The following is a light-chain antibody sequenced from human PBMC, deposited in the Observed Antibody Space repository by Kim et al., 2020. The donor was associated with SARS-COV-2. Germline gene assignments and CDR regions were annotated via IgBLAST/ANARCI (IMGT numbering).Light chain of an antibody. Sequence: EIVLTQSPGTLSLSPGERATLSCRASQSVSSSYLAWDQQTPGQPPRLLDYGASSRATGTPDRCSGCGSGTDFTITISRLEHEDFAVYYCQHYGRPWTFGQGTKVDIK. J-gene: IGKJ1*01. CDR2: GAS. V-gene: IGKV3-20*01. CDR3: QHYGRPWT. CDR1: QSVSSSY.